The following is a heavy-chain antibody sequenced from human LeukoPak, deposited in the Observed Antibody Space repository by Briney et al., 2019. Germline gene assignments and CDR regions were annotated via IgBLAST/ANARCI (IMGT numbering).Heavy chain of an antibody. Sequence: PSETLSLTCAVYGGSFSGYYWSWIRQPPGKGLEWIGEINHSGSTNYNPSLESRVTISVDTSKNQFSLKLSSVTAADTAVYYCARLPRVVRNPSGVWGKGTTVTVSS. CDR1: GGSFSGYY. CDR3: ARLPRVVRNPSGV. V-gene: IGHV4-34*01. D-gene: IGHD6-6*01. J-gene: IGHJ6*04. CDR2: INHSGST.